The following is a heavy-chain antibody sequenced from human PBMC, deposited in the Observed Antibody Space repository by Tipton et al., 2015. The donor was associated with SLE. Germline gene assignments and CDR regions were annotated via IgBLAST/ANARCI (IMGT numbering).Heavy chain of an antibody. Sequence: QLVQSGAEVKKAGASMKVSCKASGYTFSNYGISWVRQAPGQGLEWMGWISTYNGNTNSAQKLQGRVTMTTDTSTSTAYMELRSMRSDDTAVYYCVRGRMTRYGFDIWGPETMVPVSS. J-gene: IGHJ3*02. CDR3: VRGRMTRYGFDI. CDR2: ISTYNGNT. D-gene: IGHD2-21*02. CDR1: GYTFSNYG. V-gene: IGHV1-18*01.